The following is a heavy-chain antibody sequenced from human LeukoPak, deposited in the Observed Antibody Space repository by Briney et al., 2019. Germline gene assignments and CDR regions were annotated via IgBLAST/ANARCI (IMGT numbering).Heavy chain of an antibody. J-gene: IGHJ4*02. CDR2: IYYSGRT. V-gene: IGHV4-39*06. CDR3: TRDRYDFWSGYVAGAPKFYFDY. D-gene: IGHD3-3*01. Sequence: PSETLSLTCTVSGCTISSSSYYWGWLGQPPGKGLEWIVSIYYSGRTYYNPSLKSRTTTSVNTSKNQFLLKLSSVTAADTAVYYCTRDRYDFWSGYVAGAPKFYFDYWGQGTLVTVSS. CDR1: GCTISSSSYY.